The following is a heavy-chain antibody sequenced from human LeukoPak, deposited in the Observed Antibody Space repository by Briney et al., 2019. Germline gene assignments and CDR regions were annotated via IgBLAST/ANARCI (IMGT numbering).Heavy chain of an antibody. CDR2: ISSSSTYI. D-gene: IGHD1-14*01. CDR1: GFTFSSYS. V-gene: IGHV3-21*01. Sequence: PGGSLRLSYAASGFTFSSYSMNWVRQAPGKGLEWVSSISSSSTYIYYADSVKGRFTISRDNAKNSLYLQMNSLRDEDTAVYYCARGSPNLFDYWGQGTLVTVSS. CDR3: ARGSPNLFDY. J-gene: IGHJ4*02.